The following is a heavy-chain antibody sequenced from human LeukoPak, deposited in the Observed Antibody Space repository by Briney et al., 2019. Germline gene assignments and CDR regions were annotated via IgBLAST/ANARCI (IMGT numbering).Heavy chain of an antibody. CDR2: IFHSGST. V-gene: IGHV4-31*03. CDR3: ARDGSGTSWFDP. D-gene: IGHD3-10*01. J-gene: IGHJ5*02. CDR1: GGSISSGAYY. Sequence: SETLSLTCTVSGGSISSGAYYWSWFRQHPGSGLEWSGYIFHSGSTYYNPSLRSRVVISVDTSKNQFSLRLSSVTAADTAVYLCARDGSGTSWFDPWGQGTQVTVSS.